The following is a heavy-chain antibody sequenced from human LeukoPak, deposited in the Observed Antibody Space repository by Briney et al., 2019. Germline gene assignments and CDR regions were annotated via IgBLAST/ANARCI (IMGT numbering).Heavy chain of an antibody. V-gene: IGHV2-5*01. Sequence: SGPTLVNPTQTLTLTCTFSGFSLSTRGVGVGWIRQPPGRALEWLALIYWNDDKRYSPSLKSRLTITKDTSKNQVVLTMTNMDPVDTATYYCAHIHSELPFDYWGQGTLVTVSS. CDR2: IYWNDDK. CDR3: AHIHSELPFDY. D-gene: IGHD4-23*01. CDR1: GFSLSTRGVG. J-gene: IGHJ4*02.